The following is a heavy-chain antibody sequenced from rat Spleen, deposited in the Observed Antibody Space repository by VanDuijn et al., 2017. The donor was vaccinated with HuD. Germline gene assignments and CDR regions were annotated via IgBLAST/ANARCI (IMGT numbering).Heavy chain of an antibody. CDR3: ARQDIYYGYNYGYFDY. J-gene: IGHJ2*01. V-gene: IGHV5-31*01. Sequence: EVQLVESGGGLVKPGRSLKLSCVASGFTFNNYWMTWIRQAPGKGLEWVASITNTGGSTYYPDSVKGRFTISRDNAKSTLYLQMNSLRSEDTATYYCARQDIYYGYNYGYFDYWGQGVMVTVSS. D-gene: IGHD1-9*01. CDR1: GFTFNNYW. CDR2: ITNTGGST.